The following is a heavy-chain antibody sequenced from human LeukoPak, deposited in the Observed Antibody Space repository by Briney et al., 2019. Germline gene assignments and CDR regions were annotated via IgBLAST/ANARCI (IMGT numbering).Heavy chain of an antibody. J-gene: IGHJ5*02. CDR1: GYSFTSYW. Sequence: GESLKISCKGSGYSFTSYWIGWGRQIPGKGLEWMRIIYPAASDTRYTPSFQGQVTNSAYKSISTNYLQWSSLKVSDPDTYYCARYCSGGSCYPGTGFDPWGQGTLVTASS. V-gene: IGHV5-51*01. D-gene: IGHD2-15*01. CDR3: ARYCSGGSCYPGTGFDP. CDR2: IYPAASDT.